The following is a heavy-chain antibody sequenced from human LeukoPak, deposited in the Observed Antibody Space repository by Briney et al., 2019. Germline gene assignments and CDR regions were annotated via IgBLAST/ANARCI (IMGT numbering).Heavy chain of an antibody. Sequence: GGSLRLSCAASGFTFSSYAMNWVRQAPGKGLEWVSTISSSGGSTYDGDSVKGRFTISRDNSKNTLYLQMNSLRAEDTAVYYCAKDRAYLYGSGMDYWGQGTLVTVSS. D-gene: IGHD3-10*01. CDR3: AKDRAYLYGSGMDY. J-gene: IGHJ4*02. V-gene: IGHV3-23*01. CDR1: GFTFSSYA. CDR2: ISSSGGST.